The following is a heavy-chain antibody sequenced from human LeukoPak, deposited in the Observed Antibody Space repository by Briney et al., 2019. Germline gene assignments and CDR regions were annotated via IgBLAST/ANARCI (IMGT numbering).Heavy chain of an antibody. D-gene: IGHD3-9*01. Sequence: SETLSLTCTVSGGSISGYYWSWIRQPPGKGLEWIGEINHSGSTNYNPSLKSRVTISVDTSRNQFSLKLSSVTAADTAVYYCASIGPPLDYDILTGFPDYWGQGTLVTVSS. CDR3: ASIGPPLDYDILTGFPDY. CDR2: INHSGST. V-gene: IGHV4-34*01. CDR1: GGSISGYY. J-gene: IGHJ4*02.